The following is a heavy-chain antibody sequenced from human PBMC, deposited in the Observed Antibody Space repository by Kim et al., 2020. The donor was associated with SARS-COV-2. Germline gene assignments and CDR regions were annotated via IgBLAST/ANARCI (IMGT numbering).Heavy chain of an antibody. D-gene: IGHD3-22*01. CDR1: GFTFSSYW. V-gene: IGHV3-74*01. CDR2: INSDGSST. CDR3: AREGYYDPEGFDY. J-gene: IGHJ4*02. Sequence: GGSLRLSCAASGFTFSSYWMHWVRQAPGKGLVWVSRINSDGSSTSYADSVKGRFTISRDNAKNTLYLQMNSLRAEDTAVYYCAREGYYDPEGFDYWGQGTLVTVSS.